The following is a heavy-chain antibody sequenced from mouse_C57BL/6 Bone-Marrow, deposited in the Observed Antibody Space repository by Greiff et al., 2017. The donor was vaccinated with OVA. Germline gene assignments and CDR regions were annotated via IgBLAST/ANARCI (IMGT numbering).Heavy chain of an antibody. V-gene: IGHV1-22*01. CDR2: INPNNGGT. CDR1: GYTFTDYN. D-gene: IGHD2-1*01. Sequence: VHVKQSGPELVKPGASVKMSCKASGYTFTDYNMHWVKQSHGKSLEWIGYINPNNGGTSYNQKFKGKATLTVNKSSSTAYMELRSLTSEDSAVYYCARGIYYGIYAWFAYWGQGTLVTVSA. CDR3: ARGIYYGIYAWFAY. J-gene: IGHJ3*01.